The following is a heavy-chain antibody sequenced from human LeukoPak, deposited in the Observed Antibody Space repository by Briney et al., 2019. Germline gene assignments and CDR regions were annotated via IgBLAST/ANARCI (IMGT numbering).Heavy chain of an antibody. CDR1: GFTFSDYY. CDR2: ISSSSHYT. D-gene: IGHD1-26*01. CDR3: ARVKVGTTNRFDY. V-gene: IGHV3-11*05. J-gene: IGHJ4*02. Sequence: PGGSLRLSCAASGFTFSDYYMTWIRQAPGKGLECVSYISSSSHYTNYPDSVKGRFTISRDNAKNSLYLQMNSLRAEDTAVYYCARVKVGTTNRFDYWGQRTLVTVSS.